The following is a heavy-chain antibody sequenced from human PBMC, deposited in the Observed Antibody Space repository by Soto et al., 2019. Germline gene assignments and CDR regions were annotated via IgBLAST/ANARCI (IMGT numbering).Heavy chain of an antibody. CDR3: AKVGDCSSTSCYLDY. D-gene: IGHD2-2*01. Sequence: DVQLVESGGGLVQPGRSLRLSCAASGFTFDDYAMHWVRQAPGKGLEWVSGISWNSGSIGYADSVKGRFTISRDNAKNSLYLQMNSLRAEDTALYYCAKVGDCSSTSCYLDYWGQGTLVTVSS. J-gene: IGHJ4*02. V-gene: IGHV3-9*01. CDR2: ISWNSGSI. CDR1: GFTFDDYA.